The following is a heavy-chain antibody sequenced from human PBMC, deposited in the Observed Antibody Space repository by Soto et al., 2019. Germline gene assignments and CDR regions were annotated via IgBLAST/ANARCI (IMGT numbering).Heavy chain of an antibody. V-gene: IGHV1-2*06. CDR3: ARDGNFAFRGYSFAFDF. CDR2: MNLDTGGT. CDR1: GYRFTAYY. Sequence: QVQLVQSGAEVKKPGASVRVSCEASGYRFTAYYIHWVRQAPGQGLEWTGRMNLDTGGTTYAQKFQGRVTMTRDTSISTAYMEVSSVKSDDTAMYYCARDGNFAFRGYSFAFDFWGQGTLVTVSS. J-gene: IGHJ4*02. D-gene: IGHD5-18*01.